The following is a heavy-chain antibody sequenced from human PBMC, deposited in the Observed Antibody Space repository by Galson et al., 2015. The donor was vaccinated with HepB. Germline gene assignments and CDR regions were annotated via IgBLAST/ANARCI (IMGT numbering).Heavy chain of an antibody. CDR3: ARTSHEAFDV. J-gene: IGHJ3*01. D-gene: IGHD6-6*01. Sequence: QSGAEVKKPGESLRISCEASGYSFDSYWITWVRQMPGKGLEWMGRIDPSDSAANYRPSFQGHVSMSVDKSSSTAYLQWLSLQTSDTAIYYCARTSHEAFDVWGPGTLVTVSS. V-gene: IGHV5-10-1*01. CDR2: IDPSDSAA. CDR1: GYSFDSYW.